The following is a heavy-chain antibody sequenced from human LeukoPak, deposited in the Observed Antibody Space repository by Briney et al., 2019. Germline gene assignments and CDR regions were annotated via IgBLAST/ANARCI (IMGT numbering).Heavy chain of an antibody. CDR3: ARGYSSYCSSTSCYMGFDY. J-gene: IGHJ4*02. Sequence: SETLSLTCAVYGGSFSGYYWSWIRQPPGKGLEWIGEINHSGSTNYNPSLKSRVTISVDTSKNQFSLKLSSVTATDTAVYYCARGYSSYCSSTSCYMGFDYWGQGTLVTVSS. V-gene: IGHV4-34*01. CDR1: GGSFSGYY. CDR2: INHSGST. D-gene: IGHD2-2*02.